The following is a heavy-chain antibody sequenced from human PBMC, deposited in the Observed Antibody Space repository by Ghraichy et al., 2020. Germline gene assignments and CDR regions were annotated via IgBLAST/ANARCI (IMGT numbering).Heavy chain of an antibody. D-gene: IGHD2-2*01. V-gene: IGHV4-39*01. Sequence: ESLNISCTVSGGSISSSSYYWGWIRQPPGKGLEWIGSIYYSGSTYYNPSLKSRVTISVDTSKNQFSLKLSSVTAADTAVYYCAVEVGEYQLPYDAFDIWGQGTMVTVSS. J-gene: IGHJ3*02. CDR2: IYYSGST. CDR1: GGSISSSSYY. CDR3: AVEVGEYQLPYDAFDI.